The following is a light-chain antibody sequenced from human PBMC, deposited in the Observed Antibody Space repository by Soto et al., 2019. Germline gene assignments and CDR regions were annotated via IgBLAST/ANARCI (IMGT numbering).Light chain of an antibody. CDR3: SSYAGSNNVI. V-gene: IGLV2-8*01. CDR1: SSDVGGYNY. Sequence: QSVLTQPPSASGSPGQSVTISCTGASSDVGGYNYVSWYQQHPGKAPKLMIYEVSERPSGVPDRFSGSKSGNTASLTVSGLQAEDEADYYCSSYAGSNNVIFGGGTKRTVL. J-gene: IGLJ2*01. CDR2: EVS.